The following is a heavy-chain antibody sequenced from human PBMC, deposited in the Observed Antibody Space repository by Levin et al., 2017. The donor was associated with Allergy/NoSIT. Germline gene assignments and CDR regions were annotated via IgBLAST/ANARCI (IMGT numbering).Heavy chain of an antibody. V-gene: IGHV3-33*01. CDR3: ARDGAPSARYYGMDV. D-gene: IGHD3-16*01. Sequence: PGGSLRLSCAASGFTFSSYGMHWVRQAPGKGLEWVAVIWYDGSNKYYADSVKGRFTISRDNSKNTLYLQMNSLRAEDTAVYYCARDGAPSARYYGMDVWGQGTTVTVSS. CDR2: IWYDGSNK. CDR1: GFTFSSYG. J-gene: IGHJ6*02.